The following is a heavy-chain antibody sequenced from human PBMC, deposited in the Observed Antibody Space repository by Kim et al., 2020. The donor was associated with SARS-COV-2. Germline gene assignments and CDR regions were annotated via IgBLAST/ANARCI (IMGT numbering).Heavy chain of an antibody. J-gene: IGHJ4*02. D-gene: IGHD3-3*01. CDR3: AREVGPGDYDFWSGYYMGDY. CDR2: ISAYNGNT. CDR1: GYTFTSYG. Sequence: ASVKVSCKASGYTFTSYGISWVRQAPGQGLEWMGWISAYNGNTNYAQKLQGRVTMTTDTSTSTAYMELRSLRSDDTAVYYCAREVGPGDYDFWSGYYMGDYWGQGTLVTVSS. V-gene: IGHV1-18*01.